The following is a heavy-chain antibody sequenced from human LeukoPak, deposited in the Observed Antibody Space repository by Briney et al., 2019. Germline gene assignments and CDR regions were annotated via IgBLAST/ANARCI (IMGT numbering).Heavy chain of an antibody. Sequence: GGSLRLSCTASGFTFGDYAMSWVRQAPGKGLEWVAVIWYDGSNKYYADSVKGRFTISRDNSKNTLYLQMNSLRAEDTAVYYCARDGEIAAAGMFYWGQGTLVTVSS. V-gene: IGHV3-33*01. CDR3: ARDGEIAAAGMFY. D-gene: IGHD6-13*01. J-gene: IGHJ4*02. CDR1: GFTFGDYA. CDR2: IWYDGSNK.